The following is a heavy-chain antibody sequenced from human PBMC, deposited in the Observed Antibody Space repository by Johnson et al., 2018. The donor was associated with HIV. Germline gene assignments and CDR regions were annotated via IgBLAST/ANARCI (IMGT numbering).Heavy chain of an antibody. V-gene: IGHV3-NL1*01. CDR3: ARLEELLRAFDI. CDR2: IYSDGST. J-gene: IGHJ3*02. CDR1: GFSFTKYA. Sequence: VQLVESGGGVVQPGRSLRLSCAASGFSFTKYAMHWVRQAPGKGLEWVSVIYSDGSTYYADSVQGRFTLSRDNSKNTLYLQMNSLRAEDTAVYYCARLEELLRAFDIWGQGTMVTVSS. D-gene: IGHD1-26*01.